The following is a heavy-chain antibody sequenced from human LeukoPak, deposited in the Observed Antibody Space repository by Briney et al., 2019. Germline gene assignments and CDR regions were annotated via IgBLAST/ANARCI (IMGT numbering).Heavy chain of an antibody. V-gene: IGHV7-4-1*02. CDR3: ARDSENDKLVEEYYFDY. CDR1: GYTFTSYA. Sequence: GASVKVSCKASGYTFTSYAMNWVRQAPGQGLEWMGWINTNTGNPTYAQGFTGRFVFSLDTSVSTAYLQISSLKAEDTAVYYCARDSENDKLVEEYYFDYWGQGTLVTVSS. D-gene: IGHD6-13*01. J-gene: IGHJ4*02. CDR2: INTNTGNP.